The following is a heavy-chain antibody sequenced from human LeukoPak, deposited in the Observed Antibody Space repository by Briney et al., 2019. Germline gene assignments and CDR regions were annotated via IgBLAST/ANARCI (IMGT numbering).Heavy chain of an antibody. Sequence: SGGSLILSCAASGFTFDDYAMHWVRQAPGKGLEWVSLISGDGGSTYYADSVKGRFTISRDNSKNSLYLQMNSLRTEDTALYYCAKDFGYSSGWYLGGYYYYGMDVWGQGTTVTVSS. CDR2: ISGDGGST. CDR3: AKDFGYSSGWYLGGYYYYGMDV. D-gene: IGHD6-19*01. V-gene: IGHV3-43*02. J-gene: IGHJ6*02. CDR1: GFTFDDYA.